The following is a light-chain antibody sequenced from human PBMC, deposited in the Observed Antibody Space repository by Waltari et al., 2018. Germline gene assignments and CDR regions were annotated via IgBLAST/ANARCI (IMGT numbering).Light chain of an antibody. Sequence: EIVLTQSPGPLSLSLGARATLSCSASQTISSSDLAWYQQKPGQAPRLLIYGASSRATGIPDRFSGSGSGTDFTLTISRLEPEDFAVYYCQQYGSSPLAFGQGTKVIIK. CDR2: GAS. CDR3: QQYGSSPLA. V-gene: IGKV3-20*01. CDR1: QTISSSD. J-gene: IGKJ1*01.